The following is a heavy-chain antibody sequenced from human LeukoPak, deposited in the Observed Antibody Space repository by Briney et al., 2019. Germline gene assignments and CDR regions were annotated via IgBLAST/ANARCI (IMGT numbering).Heavy chain of an antibody. J-gene: IGHJ5*02. CDR1: GDSVSSNSVT. D-gene: IGHD2-2*01. CDR2: TYYRSTWYN. Sequence: SQTLSLTCAISGDSVSSNSVTWNWIRQSPSRGLEWLGRTYYRSTWYNDYAVSVRGRITVNPDTSKNQFFLHLNSVTPEDTAVYYCARRLTQYDCFDPWDQGILVTVSS. CDR3: ARRLTQYDCFDP. V-gene: IGHV6-1*01.